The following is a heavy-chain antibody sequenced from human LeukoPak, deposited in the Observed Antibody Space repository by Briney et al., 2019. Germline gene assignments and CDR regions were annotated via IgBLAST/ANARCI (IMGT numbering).Heavy chain of an antibody. D-gene: IGHD1-1*01. V-gene: IGHV4-34*11. Sequence: SETLSLTCAVYGGSFSGYYWTWIRQSPGKGLEWIGYMYYSGSSNYKPSLKSRVTISVDTSQNQVSLNLTSVTAADTAVYYCARNRGRLSHFDYWGQGTLMTVSS. CDR3: ARNRGRLSHFDY. CDR2: MYYSGSS. CDR1: GGSFSGYY. J-gene: IGHJ4*02.